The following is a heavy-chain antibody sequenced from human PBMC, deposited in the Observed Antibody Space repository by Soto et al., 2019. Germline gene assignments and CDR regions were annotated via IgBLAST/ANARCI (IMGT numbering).Heavy chain of an antibody. CDR3: ARSGMDYDYVWGSYVY. Sequence: QVPLVQSGAEVKKPGSSVKVSCKASGGTFSSYAISWVRQAPGQGLEWMGGIIPIFGTANYAQKFQGRVTITADESTSTAYMELSSLRSEDTAVYYCARSGMDYDYVWGSYVYWGQGTLVTVSS. J-gene: IGHJ4*02. V-gene: IGHV1-69*01. D-gene: IGHD3-16*01. CDR2: IIPIFGTA. CDR1: GGTFSSYA.